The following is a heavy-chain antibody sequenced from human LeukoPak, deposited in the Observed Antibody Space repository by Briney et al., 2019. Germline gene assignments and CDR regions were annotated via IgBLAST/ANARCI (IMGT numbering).Heavy chain of an antibody. CDR3: ARFVDIVATYYYYGMDV. CDR1: GYTFTNYD. CDR2: MNPNSGNT. D-gene: IGHD5-12*01. V-gene: IGHV1-8*01. J-gene: IGHJ6*02. Sequence: ASVTVSYKASGYTFTNYDINWVRQAPGQGLGWMGWMNPNSGNTGYAQKFQGRVTITRNTSISTDYMELSSLRSEDTAVYYCARFVDIVATYYYYGMDVWGQGTTVTVSS.